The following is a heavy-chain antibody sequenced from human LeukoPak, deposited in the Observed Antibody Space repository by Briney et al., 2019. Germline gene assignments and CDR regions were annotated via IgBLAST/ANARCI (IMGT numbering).Heavy chain of an antibody. J-gene: IGHJ4*02. D-gene: IGHD2-15*01. Sequence: PSETLSLTCTVSGGSIRSSGYYWAWIRQPPGKGLEWIGSIYYYGSTYYNPSLKSRVTISVDTSKNQFSLKLSSVTAADTAVYYCAREDRTVVVVAATVYYFDYWGQGTLVTVSS. CDR3: AREDRTVVVVAATVYYFDY. CDR1: GGSIRSSGYY. CDR2: IYYYGST. V-gene: IGHV4-39*07.